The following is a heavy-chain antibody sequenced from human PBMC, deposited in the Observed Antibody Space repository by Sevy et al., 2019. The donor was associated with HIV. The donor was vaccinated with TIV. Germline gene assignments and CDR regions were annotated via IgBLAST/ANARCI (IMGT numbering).Heavy chain of an antibody. CDR3: AKVRGSGSYYGYYFDY. CDR1: GFTFSSYG. CDR2: IWYDGSNK. D-gene: IGHD3-10*01. J-gene: IGHJ4*02. Sequence: GSLRLSCAASGFTFSSYGMHWVRQAPGKGLEWVAVIWYDGSNKYYADSVKGRFTISRDNSKNTLYLQMNSLRAEDTAVYYCAKVRGSGSYYGYYFDYWGQGTLVTVSS. V-gene: IGHV3-33*06.